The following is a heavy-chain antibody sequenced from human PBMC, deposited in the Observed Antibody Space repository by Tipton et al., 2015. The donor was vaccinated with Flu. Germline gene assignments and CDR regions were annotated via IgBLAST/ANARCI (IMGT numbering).Heavy chain of an antibody. D-gene: IGHD3-10*01. J-gene: IGHJ6*02. CDR2: IYYTGNT. Sequence: LRLSCTVSGGSISFYYWSCIRQPPGKGLESIGYIYYTGNTNYNPSRKSRVTISVDTSKNQFSLKLTSVTIADTAVYYCARVPVWFGELPSYGMAVWGQATTVTVSS. V-gene: IGHV4-59*01. CDR1: GGSISFYY. CDR3: ARVPVWFGELPSYGMAV.